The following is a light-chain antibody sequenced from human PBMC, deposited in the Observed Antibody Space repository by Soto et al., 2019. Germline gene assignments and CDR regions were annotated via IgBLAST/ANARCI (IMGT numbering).Light chain of an antibody. CDR2: AAS. CDR1: QGIRND. V-gene: IGKV1-6*01. Sequence: AIQMTQSPSSLSASVGDRVTITCRASQGIRNDLGWYQQKPGKAPKLLIYAASSLETGVPSRFSGSGSGTDFTLTISSLQHEDFATYYCLQDYIYTPTFGQGTKVDIK. CDR3: LQDYIYTPT. J-gene: IGKJ2*01.